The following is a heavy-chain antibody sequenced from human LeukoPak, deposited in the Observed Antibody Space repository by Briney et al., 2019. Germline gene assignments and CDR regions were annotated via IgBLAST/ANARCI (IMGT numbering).Heavy chain of an antibody. CDR1: GGSISSSNW. V-gene: IGHV4-4*02. CDR2: IYHNGST. CDR3: ARGHYDILTGYHYGMDV. J-gene: IGHJ6*04. D-gene: IGHD3-9*01. Sequence: SGTLSLTCAVSGGSISSSNWWSWVRQPPGAGLGGIGVIYHNGSTNYNPPLKSRVNISVDKTKPQFSLKLSSVTAADTAVYYCARGHYDILTGYHYGMDVWGKGTTVTVSS.